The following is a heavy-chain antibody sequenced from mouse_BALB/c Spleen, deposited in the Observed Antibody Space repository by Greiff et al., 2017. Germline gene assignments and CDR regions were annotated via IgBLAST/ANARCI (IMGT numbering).Heavy chain of an antibody. CDR1: GYTFSSYW. J-gene: IGHJ2*01. Sequence: QVQLQQSGAELMKPGASVKISCKATGYTFSSYWIEWVKQRPGHGLEWIGEILPGSGSTNYNEKFKGKATFTADTSSNTAYMQLSSLTSEDSAVYYCARSGGLRRRDFDYGGQGTTLTVSS. CDR2: ILPGSGST. V-gene: IGHV1-9*01. CDR3: ARSGGLRRRDFDY. D-gene: IGHD2-4*01.